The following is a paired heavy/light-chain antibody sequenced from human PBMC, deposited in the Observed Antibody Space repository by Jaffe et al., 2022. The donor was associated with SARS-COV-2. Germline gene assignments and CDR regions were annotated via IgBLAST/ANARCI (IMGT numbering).Light chain of an antibody. CDR1: SNNVGNQG. J-gene: IGLJ2*01. V-gene: IGLV10-54*04. CDR3: SAWDSSLSAVV. CDR2: RNN. Sequence: QAGLTQPPSVSKGLRQTATLTCTGNSNNVGNQGAAWLQQHQGHPPKLLSYRNNNRPSGISERFSASRSGNTASLTITGLQPEDEADYYCSAWDSSLSAVVFGGGTKLTVL.
Heavy chain of an antibody. Sequence: EVQLVESGGGLVKPGGSLRLSCAASGFTFSYAWMSWVRQAPGKGLEWVGRIKSKTEGGTTDHAAPVKGRFTISRDDSKNTLYLQMNSLKTEDTAVYYCTTATRVSGDSLAMDVWGQGTTVTVSS. CDR2: IKSKTEGGTT. D-gene: IGHD2-15*01. J-gene: IGHJ6*02. V-gene: IGHV3-15*01. CDR3: TTATRVSGDSLAMDV. CDR1: GFTFSYAW.